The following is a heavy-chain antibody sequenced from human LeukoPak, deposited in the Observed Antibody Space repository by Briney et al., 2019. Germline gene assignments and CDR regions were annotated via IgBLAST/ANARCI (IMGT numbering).Heavy chain of an antibody. D-gene: IGHD2-2*01. CDR2: INHSGST. V-gene: IGHV4-34*01. J-gene: IGHJ4*02. CDR3: ARGGIVAVPAPFDY. CDR1: GGSFSGYY. Sequence: SETLSLTCAIYGGSFSGYYWSWIRQPPGKGLEWIGEINHSGSTNYNPSLKSRVTISVDTSKNQFSLKLSSVTAADTAVYYCARGGIVAVPAPFDYWGQGTLVAVSS.